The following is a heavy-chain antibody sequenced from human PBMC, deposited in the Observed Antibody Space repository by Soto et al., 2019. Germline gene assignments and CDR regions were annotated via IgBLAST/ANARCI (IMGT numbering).Heavy chain of an antibody. J-gene: IGHJ5*02. D-gene: IGHD4-17*01. CDR1: GGSISSGDYY. CDR3: ARAGGGSTVTPPNWFDP. CDR2: IYYSGST. V-gene: IGHV4-30-4*01. Sequence: QVQLQESGPGLVKPSQTLSLTCTVSGGSISSGDYYWSWIRQPPGKGLEWIGYIYYSGSTYYNPSLKSRVTISVDTSKNQFSLKLNSVTAADTAVYYCARAGGGSTVTPPNWFDPWGQGTLVTVSS.